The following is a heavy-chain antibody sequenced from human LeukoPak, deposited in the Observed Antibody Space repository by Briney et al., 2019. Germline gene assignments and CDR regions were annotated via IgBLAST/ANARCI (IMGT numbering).Heavy chain of an antibody. CDR2: IYYSGST. Sequence: PSETLSLTCTVSSDSIYSSNYYWGWIRQPPGKGLEWIGSIYYSGSTYYNSSLKSRVTISVDTSKNQFSLKLSSLTAADTAVYYCARAAYCGGDCYLFDYWGQGTQVTVSS. CDR1: SDSIYSSNYY. CDR3: ARAAYCGGDCYLFDY. V-gene: IGHV4-39*01. D-gene: IGHD2-21*02. J-gene: IGHJ4*02.